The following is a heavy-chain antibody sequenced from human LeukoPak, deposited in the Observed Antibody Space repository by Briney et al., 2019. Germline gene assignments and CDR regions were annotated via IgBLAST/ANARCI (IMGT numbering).Heavy chain of an antibody. Sequence: GGSLRLSCAASGFTFSSYGMTWVRQAPGKGLEWVSTISGSGGYTHYADSVRGRFTISRDNSKNTLYLQMNSLRAEDTALYYCAKDQGVYGILWWPGYWGQGTLVTVSS. CDR2: ISGSGGYT. V-gene: IGHV3-23*01. CDR3: AKDQGVYGILWWPGY. J-gene: IGHJ4*02. D-gene: IGHD2-21*01. CDR1: GFTFSSYG.